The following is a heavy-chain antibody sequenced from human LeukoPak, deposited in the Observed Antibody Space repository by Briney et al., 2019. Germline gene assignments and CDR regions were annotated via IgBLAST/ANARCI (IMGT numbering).Heavy chain of an antibody. CDR1: GGSISSSGYY. J-gene: IGHJ2*01. CDR2: IYYSGST. V-gene: IGHV4-39*07. CDR3: ARVYYSRSYDYWYFDL. D-gene: IGHD6-13*01. Sequence: SETLSLTCTVSGGSISSSGYYWGWIRQPPGKGLEWIGSIYYSGSTYYNPSLKSRVTISVDTSKKQFSLKLSSVTAADAAVYYCARVYYSRSYDYWYFDLWGRGTLVTVSS.